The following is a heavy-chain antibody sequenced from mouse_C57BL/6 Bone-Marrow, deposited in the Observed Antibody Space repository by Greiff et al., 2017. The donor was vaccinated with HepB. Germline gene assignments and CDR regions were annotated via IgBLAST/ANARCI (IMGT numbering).Heavy chain of an antibody. CDR2: IYPGDGDT. CDR3: ATYGSSYHYAMDY. D-gene: IGHD1-1*01. V-gene: IGHV1-82*01. Sequence: QLQQSGPELVKPGASVKISCKASGYAFSSSWMNWVKQRPGKGLEWIGRIYPGDGDTNYNGKFKGKATLTADKSSSTAYMQLSSLTSEDSAVYFCATYGSSYHYAMDYWGQGTSVTVSS. J-gene: IGHJ4*01. CDR1: GYAFSSSW.